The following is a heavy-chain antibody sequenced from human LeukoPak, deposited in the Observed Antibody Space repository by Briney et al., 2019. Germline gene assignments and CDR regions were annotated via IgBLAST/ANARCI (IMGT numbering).Heavy chain of an antibody. D-gene: IGHD4-17*01. V-gene: IGHV4-34*01. J-gene: IGHJ5*02. CDR1: GGSFSGYY. Sequence: TSETLSLTCAVYGGSFSGYYWSWIRQPPGKGLEWIGEINHSGSTNYNPSLKSRVTISVDTSKNQFSLKVSSVTAADTAVYYCARHRKTTGHWFDPWGQGTLVTVSS. CDR2: INHSGST. CDR3: ARHRKTTGHWFDP.